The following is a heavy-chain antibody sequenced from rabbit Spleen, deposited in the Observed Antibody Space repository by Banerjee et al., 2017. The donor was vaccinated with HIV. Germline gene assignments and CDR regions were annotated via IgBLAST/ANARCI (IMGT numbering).Heavy chain of an antibody. CDR3: AGDYAGDAAYGYVTGYYFGL. D-gene: IGHD6-1*01. CDR1: GVSFSSSSY. J-gene: IGHJ4*01. V-gene: IGHV1S40*01. Sequence: QSLEESGGDLVKPGASLTLTCTASGVSFSSSSYMCWVRQAPGKGLEWIACIDTGSSGFTYFATWAKGRFTCSKTSSTTVTLQMTRLTAADTATYFCAGDYAGDAAYGYVTGYYFGLWGPGTLVTVS. CDR2: IDTGSSGFT.